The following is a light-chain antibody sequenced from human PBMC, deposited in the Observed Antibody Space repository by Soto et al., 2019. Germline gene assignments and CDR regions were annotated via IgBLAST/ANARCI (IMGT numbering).Light chain of an antibody. CDR3: QQSYSTPDT. CDR2: AAS. J-gene: IGKJ2*01. Sequence: DLQMTQSPSSLSASVGDRVTITCRASQSISSYLNWYQHKPGKAPRLLIYAASSLQSGVPSRFSGSGSGTDFTLTISSLRPEDFATYFCQQSYSTPDTFGQGTKLEIK. CDR1: QSISSY. V-gene: IGKV1-39*01.